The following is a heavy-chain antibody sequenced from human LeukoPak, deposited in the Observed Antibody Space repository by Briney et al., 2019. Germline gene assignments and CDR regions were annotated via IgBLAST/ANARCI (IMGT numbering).Heavy chain of an antibody. Sequence: GGSLRLSCVASGITFSNYAVSWVRQAPEKGLDWVSVISGSAHKIRYADSVKGRFTISRDNSENIVYLQLNNLRVEDTAVYYCAGRPTGYSSGYIHWGQGTLVTVSS. CDR1: GITFSNYA. D-gene: IGHD5-18*01. CDR2: ISGSAHKI. J-gene: IGHJ4*02. V-gene: IGHV3-23*01. CDR3: AGRPTGYSSGYIH.